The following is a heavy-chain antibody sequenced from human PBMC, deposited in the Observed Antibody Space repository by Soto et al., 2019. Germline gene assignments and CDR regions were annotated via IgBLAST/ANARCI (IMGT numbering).Heavy chain of an antibody. V-gene: IGHV1-69*12. CDR1: GGTFSTDS. J-gene: IGHJ6*02. CDR2: IIPMFGTA. CDR3: AREIDGYYGMDV. Sequence: QVQLVQSGAEVKKPGSSVKVSCKASGGTFSTDSISWVRQAPGQGLEWMGGIIPMFGTANNAPKFQGRVTIAADESTSTAYMELSSLRSEDTAVYFCAREIDGYYGMDVWGQGTTVTVAS.